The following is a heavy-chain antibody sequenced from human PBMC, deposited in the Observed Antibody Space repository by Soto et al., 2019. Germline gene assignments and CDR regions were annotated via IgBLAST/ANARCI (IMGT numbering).Heavy chain of an antibody. V-gene: IGHV1-18*01. Sequence: ASVKVSCKASGYTFTSYGISWVRQAPGQGLEWMGWISAYNGNTNYAQKLQGRVTMTTDTSTSTAYMELRSLRSDDTALYYCASGYCSSTRCYPFDYWGQGTLVTSPQ. CDR1: GYTFTSYG. J-gene: IGHJ4*02. D-gene: IGHD2-2*03. CDR2: ISAYNGNT. CDR3: ASGYCSSTRCYPFDY.